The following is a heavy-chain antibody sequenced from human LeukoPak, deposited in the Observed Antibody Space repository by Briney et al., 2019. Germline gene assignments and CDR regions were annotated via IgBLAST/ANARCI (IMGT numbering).Heavy chain of an antibody. CDR3: ARQGQGLFDY. CDR2: IYYSGST. CDR1: GGSISSSSYY. J-gene: IGHJ4*02. V-gene: IGHV4-39*07. Sequence: SETLSLTCTVSGGSISSSSYYWGWIRQPPGKGLEWIGSIYYSGSTCYNPSLKSRVTISVDTSKNQFSLKLSSVTAADTAVYYCARQGQGLFDYWGQGTLVTVSS.